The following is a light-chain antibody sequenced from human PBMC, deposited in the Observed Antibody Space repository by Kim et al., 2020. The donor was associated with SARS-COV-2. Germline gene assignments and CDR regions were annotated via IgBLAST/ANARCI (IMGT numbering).Light chain of an antibody. CDR2: DDS. CDR3: HVWDRSSDHYV. CDR1: NIGSKS. J-gene: IGLJ1*01. Sequence: SYELTQPPSVSVAPGKTARITCGGTNIGSKSVNXYQRRPCQAPVVVIYDDSDRPSGITERFSGSNSGNTATLTISRVEAEDEADYYCHVWDRSSDHYVFG. V-gene: IGLV3-21*04.